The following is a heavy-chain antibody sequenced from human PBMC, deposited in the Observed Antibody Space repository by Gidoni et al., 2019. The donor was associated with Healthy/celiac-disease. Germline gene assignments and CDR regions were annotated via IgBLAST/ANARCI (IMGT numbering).Heavy chain of an antibody. Sequence: QVQLQESGPGLGKPSGTLSLTCAVSGGPISRSNWWSWVRQPPGKGREWSGEIYHSGSTNYTPSLKSRITISVDNSKNQFSLKLCSVTAADTAVYYCARVEAAAAGRTTLDYWGQGTLVTVSS. V-gene: IGHV4-4*02. CDR2: IYHSGST. CDR3: ARVEAAAAGRTTLDY. D-gene: IGHD6-13*01. CDR1: GGPISRSNW. J-gene: IGHJ4*02.